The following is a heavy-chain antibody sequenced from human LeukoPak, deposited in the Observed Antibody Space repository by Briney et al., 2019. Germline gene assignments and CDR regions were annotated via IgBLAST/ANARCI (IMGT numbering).Heavy chain of an antibody. CDR1: GFTFSSYA. J-gene: IGHJ6*03. V-gene: IGHV3-21*04. D-gene: IGHD2/OR15-2a*01. CDR2: ITSSGTYI. CDR3: AVTAEYYYMDV. Sequence: PGGSLRLSCAASGFTFSSYAMSWVRQAPGKGLEWVSSITSSGTYIYYADSVKGRFTISRDNAKNSLYLQMNSLRPEDTAVYYCAVTAEYYYMDVWGKGTTVTVSS.